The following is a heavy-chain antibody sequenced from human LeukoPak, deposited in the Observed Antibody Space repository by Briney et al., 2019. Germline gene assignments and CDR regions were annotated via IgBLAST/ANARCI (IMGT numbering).Heavy chain of an antibody. J-gene: IGHJ6*03. D-gene: IGHD3-3*01. V-gene: IGHV4-34*01. CDR1: GGSFSGYY. CDR2: INHSGSA. CDR3: ARVLFLEWLTSNYMDG. Sequence: SETLSLTCAVYGGSFSGYYWSWIRQPPGKGLEWIGEINHSGSATYNPSLKSRVTISVDTSKNQFSLKLSSVTAADTAVYYCARVLFLEWLTSNYMDGWGKGTTVTVSS.